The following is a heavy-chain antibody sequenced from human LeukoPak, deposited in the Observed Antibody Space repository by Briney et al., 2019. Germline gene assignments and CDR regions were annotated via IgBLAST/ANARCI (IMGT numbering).Heavy chain of an antibody. Sequence: SSSGSTIYYADSVKGRFTISRDNSKNSLYLQMNSLRAEDTALYYCAKSYCSGGSCYSAFGYWGQGTLVTVSS. J-gene: IGHJ4*02. V-gene: IGHV3-43D*04. D-gene: IGHD2-15*01. CDR3: AKSYCSGGSCYSAFGY. CDR2: SSSGSTI.